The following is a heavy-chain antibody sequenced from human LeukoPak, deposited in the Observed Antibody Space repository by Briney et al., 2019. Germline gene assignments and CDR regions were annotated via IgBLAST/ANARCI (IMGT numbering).Heavy chain of an antibody. Sequence: GESLKISCKGSGYSFTSYWIGWVRQMPGKGLEWMGIIYPGDSDTRYSPSFQGQVTISADKSISTAYLQWSSLKASDTAMYYCARRACSSTSCYEDDYGDYYFDYWGQGTLVTVSS. D-gene: IGHD2-2*01. J-gene: IGHJ4*02. CDR1: GYSFTSYW. CDR3: ARRACSSTSCYEDDYGDYYFDY. CDR2: IYPGDSDT. V-gene: IGHV5-51*01.